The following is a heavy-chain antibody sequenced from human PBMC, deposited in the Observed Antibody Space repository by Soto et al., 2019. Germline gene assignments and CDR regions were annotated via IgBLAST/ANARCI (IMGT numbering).Heavy chain of an antibody. CDR3: ARDRDIVVVVATSRDYYGMDV. CDR2: IIPIFGTA. D-gene: IGHD2-15*01. Sequence: QVQLVQSGAEVKKPGSSVKVSCKASGGTFSSYAISWVRQAPGQGLEWMGGIIPIFGTANYAQKFQGRVTITADESTSTAYMELSSLRSEDTAVYYCARDRDIVVVVATSRDYYGMDVWGQGTTVTVSS. J-gene: IGHJ6*02. V-gene: IGHV1-69*01. CDR1: GGTFSSYA.